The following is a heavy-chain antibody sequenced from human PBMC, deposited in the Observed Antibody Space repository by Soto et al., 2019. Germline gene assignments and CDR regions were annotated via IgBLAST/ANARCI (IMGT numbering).Heavy chain of an antibody. D-gene: IGHD4-17*01. CDR1: GFTFSRHG. J-gene: IGHJ4*02. CDR3: ARDDDYPDNGFDY. Sequence: QVQLVESGGGVVQPGTSLRLSCAASGFTFSRHGMHWVRQTPGKGLEWLAVILNDASGHWYADSVKGRFTISRDNFENTLYLQMTGLRLEDTAMYYCARDDDYPDNGFDYWGQGTLVTCSS. CDR2: ILNDASGH. V-gene: IGHV3-33*01.